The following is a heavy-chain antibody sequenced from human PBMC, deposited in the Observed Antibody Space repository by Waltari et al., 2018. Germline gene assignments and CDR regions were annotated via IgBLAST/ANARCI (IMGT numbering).Heavy chain of an antibody. CDR2: IYSGGST. CDR1: GFPASHNS. Sequence: EVQLVESGGGLVQPGGSRKLYCIASGFPASHNSMSWVRQAPGKGLEWVSVIYSGGSTYYADSVKGRFTISRDNSKNSLYLQMNSLRAEDTAVYYCGRGPSSSIGIWFDPRGQGTLVTVSS. J-gene: IGHJ5*02. V-gene: IGHV3-53*01. CDR3: GRGPSSSIGIWFDP. D-gene: IGHD6-13*01.